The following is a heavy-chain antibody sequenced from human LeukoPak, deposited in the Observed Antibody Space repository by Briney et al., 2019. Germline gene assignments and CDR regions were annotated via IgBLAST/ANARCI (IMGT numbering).Heavy chain of an antibody. J-gene: IGHJ4*02. D-gene: IGHD1-26*01. V-gene: IGHV3-21*01. CDR3: ARDQWELLY. Sequence: PGGALVLSLAASGFPFRRFSMEWVRPAPGEGVGWVSSISSSSYIYYAASVKGRLTISRDNAKNSLYLKMNSLRDEDMAVYYCARDQWELLYWGQGTLVTVSS. CDR1: GFPFRRFS. CDR2: ISSSSYI.